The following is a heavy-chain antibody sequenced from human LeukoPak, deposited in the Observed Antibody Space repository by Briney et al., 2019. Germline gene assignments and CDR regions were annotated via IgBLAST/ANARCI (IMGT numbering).Heavy chain of an antibody. J-gene: IGHJ4*02. CDR3: ARAQQLTYFDY. Sequence: PSETLSLTCTVSGGSISSGSYYWSWIRQPAGKGLEWIGRIYTSGSTNYNPSLKSRVTISVDTSKNQFSLKLSSVTAADTAVYYCARAQQLTYFDYRGQGTLVTVSS. D-gene: IGHD6-13*01. CDR2: IYTSGST. V-gene: IGHV4-61*02. CDR1: GGSISSGSYY.